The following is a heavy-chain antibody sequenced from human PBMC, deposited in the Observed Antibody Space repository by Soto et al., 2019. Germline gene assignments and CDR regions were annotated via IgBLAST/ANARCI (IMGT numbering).Heavy chain of an antibody. CDR1: GGTFTSYA. V-gene: IGHV1-2*02. Sequence: ASVKFSCKASGGTFTSYAISWVRQAPGQGLEWMGWINPNSGGTNYAQKFQGRVTMTRDTSISTAYMELSRLRSDDTAVYYCARGDWFGDIDYWGQGTLVTVSS. CDR2: INPNSGGT. CDR3: ARGDWFGDIDY. D-gene: IGHD3-10*01. J-gene: IGHJ4*02.